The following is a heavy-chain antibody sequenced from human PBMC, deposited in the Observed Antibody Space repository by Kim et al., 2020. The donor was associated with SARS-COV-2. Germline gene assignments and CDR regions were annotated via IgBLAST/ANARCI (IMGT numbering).Heavy chain of an antibody. D-gene: IGHD3-9*01. CDR3: ARQYPTTILTGSYGMDV. Sequence: GGSLRLSCAASGFTFSSYDMHWVRQATGKGLEWVSAIGTAGDTYYPGSVKGRFTISRKNAKNSLYLQMNSLRAGDTAVYYCARQYPTTILTGSYGMDVWGQGTTVTVSS. CDR2: IGTAGDT. CDR1: GFTFSSYD. J-gene: IGHJ6*02. V-gene: IGHV3-13*01.